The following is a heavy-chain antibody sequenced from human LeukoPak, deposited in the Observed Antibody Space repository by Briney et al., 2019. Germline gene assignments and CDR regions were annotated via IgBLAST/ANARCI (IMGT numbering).Heavy chain of an antibody. Sequence: GGSLRLSCAASGFTFSSYGMHWVRQAPGKGLEWVAVIWYDGSNKYYADSVKGRFTISRDDSKNTLYLQMNSLRAEDTAVYYCAKAGRSTMIVDDYWGQGTLVTVSS. CDR2: IWYDGSNK. CDR3: AKAGRSTMIVDDY. J-gene: IGHJ4*02. CDR1: GFTFSSYG. V-gene: IGHV3-33*06. D-gene: IGHD3-22*01.